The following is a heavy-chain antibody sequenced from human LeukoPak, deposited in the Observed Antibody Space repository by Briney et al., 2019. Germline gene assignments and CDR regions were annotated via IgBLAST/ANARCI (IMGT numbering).Heavy chain of an antibody. D-gene: IGHD2-2*01. CDR3: ARGYCSSTSCYMDV. V-gene: IGHV1-3*01. CDR1: GHTSTTYA. Sequence: GASVKVSCKASGHTSTTYAIHWVRQAPGQGLEWMGWINAGNGNIKYSQKLQGRVTITGDTSASTAYVELSSLRSEDTAVYYCARGYCSSTSCYMDVWGEGTTVTMSS. J-gene: IGHJ6*04. CDR2: INAGNGNI.